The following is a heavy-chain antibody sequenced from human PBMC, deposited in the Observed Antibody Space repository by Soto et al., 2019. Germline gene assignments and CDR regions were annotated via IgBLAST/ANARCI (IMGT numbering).Heavy chain of an antibody. CDR3: ARGGRGIAARPSYFVY. CDR1: GYTFTSYA. CDR2: INAGNGNT. D-gene: IGHD6-6*01. Sequence: VASVKVSCKASGYTFTSYAMHWVRQAPGQRLEWMGWINAGNGNTKYSQKFQGRVTITRDTSASTAYMELSSLRSEDTAVYYCARGGRGIAARPSYFVYWGQGTLVTVSS. J-gene: IGHJ4*02. V-gene: IGHV1-3*01.